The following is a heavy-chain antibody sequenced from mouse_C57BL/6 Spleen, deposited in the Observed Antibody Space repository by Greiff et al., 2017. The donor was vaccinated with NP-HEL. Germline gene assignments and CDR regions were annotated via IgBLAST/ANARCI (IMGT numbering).Heavy chain of an antibody. CDR2: IHPNSGST. J-gene: IGHJ2*01. CDR3: ARKETGTGFDY. D-gene: IGHD4-1*01. CDR1: GYTFTSYW. V-gene: IGHV1-64*01. Sequence: QVQLQQPGAELVKPGASVKLSCKASGYTFTSYWMHWVKQRPGQGLEWIGMIHPNSGSTNYNEKFKSKATLTVDKSSSTAYMQHSSLTSEDSAVYYCARKETGTGFDYWGQGTTLTVSS.